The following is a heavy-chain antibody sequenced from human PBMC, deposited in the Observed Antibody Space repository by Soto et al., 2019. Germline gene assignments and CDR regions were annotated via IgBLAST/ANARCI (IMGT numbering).Heavy chain of an antibody. CDR2: ISGYNGNT. CDR1: GYTFTNYG. D-gene: IGHD6-13*01. J-gene: IGHJ1*01. V-gene: IGHV1-18*01. CDR3: ARWGSSWSAEYYQH. Sequence: QVPLVQSGAEVKKPGASVKVSCKASGYTFTNYGINWVRQAPGQGPEWMGWISGYNGNTKYAQKFQGRATMTTDTSTSTAYMELRSLRYDDTAVYYCARWGSSWSAEYYQHWGQGTLVIVSS.